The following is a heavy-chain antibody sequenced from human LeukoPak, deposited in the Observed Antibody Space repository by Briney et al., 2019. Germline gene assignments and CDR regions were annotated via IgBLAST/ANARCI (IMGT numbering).Heavy chain of an antibody. J-gene: IGHJ4*02. CDR3: ARDYYGSGSPKHPD. D-gene: IGHD3-10*01. CDR2: IYYSGGT. CDR1: GGSISSYY. Sequence: EPSETLSLTCTVSGGSISSYYWSWIRQPPGKGLEWIGYIYYSGGTNYNPSLKSRVTISVDTSKNQFSLKLSSVTAADTAVYYCARDYYGSGSPKHPDWGQGTLVTVSS. V-gene: IGHV4-59*12.